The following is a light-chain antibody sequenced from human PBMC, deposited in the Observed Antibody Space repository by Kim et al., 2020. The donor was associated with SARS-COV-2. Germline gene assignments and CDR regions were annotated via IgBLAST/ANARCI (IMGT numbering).Light chain of an antibody. CDR2: DAS. V-gene: IGKV3-11*01. CDR3: QPRTQWPYS. Sequence: EIVLTQSPATLSLSPGERATLSCRASQSVSSYLAWYQQKPGQAPRLLIYDASNRATGIPARFSGSGSGTDFTLTISSLEPEDFAVYYCQPRTQWPYSCGQGTKLEI. J-gene: IGKJ2*03. CDR1: QSVSSY.